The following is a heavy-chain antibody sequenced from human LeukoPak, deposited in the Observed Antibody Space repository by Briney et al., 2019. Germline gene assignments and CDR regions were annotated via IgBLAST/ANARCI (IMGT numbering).Heavy chain of an antibody. CDR2: IKQDGSEK. CDR3: ASLNGDIVVVPAARVDYYYYMDV. V-gene: IGHV3-7*01. D-gene: IGHD2-2*01. CDR1: GFIFSSYW. Sequence: GGSLRLSCAASGFIFSSYWMSWVRQAPGKGLEWVANIKQDGSEKYYVDSVKGRFTISRDNAKNSLYLQMNSLRAEDTAVYYCASLNGDIVVVPAARVDYYYYMDVWGKGTTVTVSS. J-gene: IGHJ6*03.